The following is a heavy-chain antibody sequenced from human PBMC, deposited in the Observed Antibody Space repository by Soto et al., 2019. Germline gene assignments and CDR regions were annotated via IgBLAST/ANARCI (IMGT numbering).Heavy chain of an antibody. J-gene: IGHJ6*02. CDR3: AKEGHYDFWGGFYGMDV. D-gene: IGHD3-3*01. V-gene: IGHV3-23*01. CDR2: ISGSGGST. Sequence: EVQLLESGGGLVQPGGSLRLSCAASGFTFSSYAMSWVRQAPGKGLEWVSAISGSGGSTYYADSVKGRFTISRDNSKNTLDLQMNSLRAEDTAVYYCAKEGHYDFWGGFYGMDVWGQGTTVTVSS. CDR1: GFTFSSYA.